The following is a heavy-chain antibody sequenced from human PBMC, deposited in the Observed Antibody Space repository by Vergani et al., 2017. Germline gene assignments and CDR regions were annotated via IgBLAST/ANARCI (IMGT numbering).Heavy chain of an antibody. V-gene: IGHV4-39*01. CDR2: IYYSGST. CDR3: ARQRVVIATIDY. Sequence: QLQLQESGPGLVKPSETLSLTCTVSGGSISSSSYYWGWIRQPPGKGLEWIGSIYYSGSTYYNPSLKSRVTISVDTAKNQCSLKLSSVTAADTAVYYCARQRVVIATIDYWGQGTLVTVSS. D-gene: IGHD2-21*01. CDR1: GGSISSSSYY. J-gene: IGHJ4*02.